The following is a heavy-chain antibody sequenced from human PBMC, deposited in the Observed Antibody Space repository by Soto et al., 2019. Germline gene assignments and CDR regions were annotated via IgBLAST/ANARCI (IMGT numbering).Heavy chain of an antibody. CDR2: IIPTFGRT. Sequence: QVQLVQSGAEVKKPGSSVKVYCKASGDTFSSYAISWVRQAPGKGLEWMGKIIPTFGRTNYAQKFQGRLTISADDSTSTVYMELSSLVSEDTAVYYCARDPLSSFAMDVWGQGTTVTVSS. J-gene: IGHJ6*02. CDR1: GDTFSSYA. CDR3: ARDPLSSFAMDV. D-gene: IGHD3-10*02. V-gene: IGHV1-69*18.